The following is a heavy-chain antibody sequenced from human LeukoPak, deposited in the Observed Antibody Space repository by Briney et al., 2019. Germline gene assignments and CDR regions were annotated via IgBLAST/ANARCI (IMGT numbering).Heavy chain of an antibody. CDR3: ARRAGAYSHPYDY. CDR1: GFTFGDYA. Sequence: GRSLRLSCTASGFTFGDYAMSWVRQAPGKGLEWVSGINWNGGSTGYADSVKGRFTISRDNAKNSLYLQMNSLRAEDTAVYYCARRAGAYSHPYDYWGQGTLVTVSS. CDR2: INWNGGST. V-gene: IGHV3-20*04. D-gene: IGHD4/OR15-4a*01. J-gene: IGHJ4*02.